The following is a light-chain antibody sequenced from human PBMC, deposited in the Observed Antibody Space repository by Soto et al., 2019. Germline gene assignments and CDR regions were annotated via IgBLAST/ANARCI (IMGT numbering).Light chain of an antibody. CDR2: DAS. CDR3: QQSYKTPHT. J-gene: IGKJ2*01. CDR1: RYIDTY. V-gene: IGKV1-39*01. Sequence: DIQMTQSPSSLSASVGDRVTITCRASRYIDTYLSWYQHKPGKVPNLLISDASSLQSGVPSRFSGSGSGTDFTLTITSLQSEDFATYYCQQSYKTPHTFGQGTKLETK.